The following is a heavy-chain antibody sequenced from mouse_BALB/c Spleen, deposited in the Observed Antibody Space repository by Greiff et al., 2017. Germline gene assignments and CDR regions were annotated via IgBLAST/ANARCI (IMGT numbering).Heavy chain of an antibody. CDR1: GFTFSSFG. J-gene: IGHJ4*01. CDR3: ARADSPAGY. V-gene: IGHV5-17*02. CDR2: ISSGSSTI. Sequence: EVKLVESGGGLVQPGGSRKLSCAASGFTFSSFGMHWVRQAPEKGLEWVAYISSGSSTIYYADTVKGRFTISRDNPKNTLFLQMTSLRSEDTAMYYCARADSPAGYWGQGTSVTVSS.